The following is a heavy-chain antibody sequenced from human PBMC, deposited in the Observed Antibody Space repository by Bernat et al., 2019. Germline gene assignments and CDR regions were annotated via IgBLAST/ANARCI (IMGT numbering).Heavy chain of an antibody. CDR3: ATSSGWYSGAFDI. CDR1: GFTVSSNY. J-gene: IGHJ3*02. Sequence: EVQLVESGGGLVQPGGSLRLSCAASGFTVSSNYMSWVRQAPGKGLEWVSVIYSGGSTYYADSVKGRFTISRDNSKNTLYLQMNSLRAEDTAVYYCATSSGWYSGAFDICGQGTMVTVSS. CDR2: IYSGGST. D-gene: IGHD6-19*01. V-gene: IGHV3-66*01.